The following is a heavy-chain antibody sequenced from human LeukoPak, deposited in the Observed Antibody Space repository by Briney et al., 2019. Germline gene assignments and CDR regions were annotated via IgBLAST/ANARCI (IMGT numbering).Heavy chain of an antibody. CDR1: GGSISSGGYY. J-gene: IGHJ4*02. CDR2: IYHSGST. Sequence: SETLSLTCTVSGGSISSGGYYWSWIRQPPGKGLEWIGYIYHSGSTYYNPSLKSRVTISVDRSKNQFSLKLSSVTAADTAVYYCASGQGYCSSTSCYRFDYWGQGTLVTVSS. CDR3: ASGQGYCSSTSCYRFDY. D-gene: IGHD2-2*01. V-gene: IGHV4-30-2*01.